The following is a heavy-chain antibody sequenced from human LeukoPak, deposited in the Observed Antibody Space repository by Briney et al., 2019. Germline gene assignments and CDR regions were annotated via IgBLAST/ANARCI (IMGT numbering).Heavy chain of an antibody. D-gene: IGHD6-13*01. J-gene: IGHJ4*02. CDR2: INTNTGNQ. CDR1: GYTFNTYA. Sequence: ASVKVSCKASGYTFNTYAMNWVRQAPGQGPEWMGWINTNTGNQTYDQGFTGRFVFSLDTSVSTAYLQISSLKAEDTAVYYCSTSPGIAAPSGYYFDHWGQGTLVTVSS. CDR3: STSPGIAAPSGYYFDH. V-gene: IGHV7-4-1*02.